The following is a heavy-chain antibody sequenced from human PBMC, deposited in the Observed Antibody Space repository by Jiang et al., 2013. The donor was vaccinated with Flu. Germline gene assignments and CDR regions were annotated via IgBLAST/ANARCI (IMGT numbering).Heavy chain of an antibody. CDR2: IYYSGST. Sequence: TLSLTCTVSGGSISSSSYYWGWIRQPPGKGLEWIGSIYYSGSTYYNPSLKSRVTISVDTSKNQFSLKLSSVTAADTAVYYCARQPRRITMVRGAGYFDYWGQGTLVTVSS. J-gene: IGHJ4*02. D-gene: IGHD3-10*01. V-gene: IGHV4-39*01. CDR3: ARQPRRITMVRGAGYFDY. CDR1: GGSISSSSYY.